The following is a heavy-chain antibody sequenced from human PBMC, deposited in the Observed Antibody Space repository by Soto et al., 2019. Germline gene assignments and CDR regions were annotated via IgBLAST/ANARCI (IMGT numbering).Heavy chain of an antibody. CDR3: ARGSAAGTDY. CDR2: IIPILGIA. Sequence: QVQLVQSGAEVKKPGSSVKVSCKASGGTFSSYTISWVRQAPGQGLEWMGRIIPILGIANYAQKFQGRVTITADKSTSTAYRELSSLRSEDTAVYYCARGSAAGTDYWGQGTLVTVSS. J-gene: IGHJ4*02. D-gene: IGHD6-13*01. CDR1: GGTFSSYT. V-gene: IGHV1-69*02.